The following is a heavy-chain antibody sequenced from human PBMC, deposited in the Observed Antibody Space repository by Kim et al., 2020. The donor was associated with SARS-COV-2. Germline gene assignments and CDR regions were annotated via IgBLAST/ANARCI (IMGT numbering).Heavy chain of an antibody. J-gene: IGHJ4*02. CDR2: T. Sequence: TNYARQLQGRVTMTPDPSTSTAYMELRSLRSDDTAVYYCARDPTAAPFDYWGQGTLVTVSS. CDR3: ARDPTAAPFDY. V-gene: IGHV1-18*01. D-gene: IGHD2-2*01.